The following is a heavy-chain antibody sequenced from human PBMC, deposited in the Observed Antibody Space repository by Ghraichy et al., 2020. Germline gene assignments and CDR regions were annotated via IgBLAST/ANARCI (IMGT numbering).Heavy chain of an antibody. CDR1: GDSISSGSYY. CDR2: IYDSGTT. Sequence: TLSLTCTVSGDSISSGSYYWTWIRQHPVKGLEYIGCIYDSGTTLYNPSLRSRVSISEDTSQKQFSLKVTSVTAADTAVYYCVRLNAAAAGTIGYWGQGTQVTVSS. J-gene: IGHJ4*02. CDR3: VRLNAAAAGTIGY. D-gene: IGHD6-13*01. V-gene: IGHV4-31*03.